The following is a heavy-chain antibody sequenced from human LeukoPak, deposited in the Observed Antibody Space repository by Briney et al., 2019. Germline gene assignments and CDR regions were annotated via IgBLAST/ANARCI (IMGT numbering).Heavy chain of an antibody. CDR3: AELGITMIGGV. Sequence: GGSLRLSCAASGFTFSSYGMSWVRQAPGKGLEWVAFIRYNGNNQYYADSVKGRFTISRDNSKNTLFLQMNSLRGEDTAVYYCAELGITMIGGVWGKGTTVTISS. V-gene: IGHV3-30*02. CDR1: GFTFSSYG. J-gene: IGHJ6*04. CDR2: IRYNGNNQ. D-gene: IGHD3-10*02.